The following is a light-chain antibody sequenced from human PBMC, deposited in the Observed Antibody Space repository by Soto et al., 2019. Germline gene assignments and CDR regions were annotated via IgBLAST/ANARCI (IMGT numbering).Light chain of an antibody. J-gene: IGKJ1*01. CDR2: GAS. V-gene: IGKV3-20*01. CDR1: QIVTSNF. Sequence: EVVMTQSPATLSLSPGEIATLSCGASQIVTSNFLAWYQQKPGQPPRLLIYGASSRATSIPDRFSGSGSGTDFTLTISRLEPEDFAVYYCQQYGSSPRTFGQGTKVDIK. CDR3: QQYGSSPRT.